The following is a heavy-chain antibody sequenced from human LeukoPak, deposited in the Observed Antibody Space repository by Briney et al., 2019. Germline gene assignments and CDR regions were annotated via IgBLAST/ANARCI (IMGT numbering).Heavy chain of an antibody. Sequence: GGSLRHSCAASGFTFSTYSMNWVRQAPGKGLEWVSSISNSGGYIFYADSVKGRFTISRDNAKNSLYLQMSSLRAEDTAMYYCARNDNTDQGIDYWGQGTLVTVSS. CDR2: ISNSGGYI. CDR1: GFTFSTYS. CDR3: ARNDNTDQGIDY. V-gene: IGHV3-21*01. D-gene: IGHD3-22*01. J-gene: IGHJ4*02.